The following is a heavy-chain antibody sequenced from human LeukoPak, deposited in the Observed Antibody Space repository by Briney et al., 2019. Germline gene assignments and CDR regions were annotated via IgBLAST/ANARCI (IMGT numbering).Heavy chain of an antibody. CDR3: AKGGSYRSQPYFDY. V-gene: IGHV3-23*01. CDR1: RFTFSSYA. J-gene: IGHJ4*02. D-gene: IGHD3-16*02. Sequence: GGSLRLSCAASRFTFSSYAMSWVRQAPGKGLEWVSAISGSGGSTYYADSVKGRFTISRDNSKNTLYLQMNSLRAEDTAVYYCAKGGSYRSQPYFDYWGQGTPVTVSS. CDR2: ISGSGGST.